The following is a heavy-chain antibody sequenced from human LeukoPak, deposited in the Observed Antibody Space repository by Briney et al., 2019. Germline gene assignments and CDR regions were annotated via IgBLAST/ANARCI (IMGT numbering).Heavy chain of an antibody. D-gene: IGHD7-27*01. CDR3: ARDPGADGMDV. J-gene: IGHJ6*02. Sequence: PGGSLILSCAAPGFTFGSYAMSWVPQAPGKGLEWVSSINGIGGSTRYADSVKGRFTISRDNSKNTLFLQMNSLRAEDTALYHCARDPGADGMDVWGQGTTVTVSS. CDR2: INGIGGST. CDR1: GFTFGSYA. V-gene: IGHV3-23*01.